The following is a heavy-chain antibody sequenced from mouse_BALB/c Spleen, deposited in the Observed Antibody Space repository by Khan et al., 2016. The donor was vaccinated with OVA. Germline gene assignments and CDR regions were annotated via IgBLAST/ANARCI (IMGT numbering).Heavy chain of an antibody. D-gene: IGHD2-10*02. CDR1: GYSITSDYA. Sequence: EVQLQESGPGLVKPSQSLSLTCTVTGYSITSDYAWNWIRQFPGNKLEWMGFISYSGNTNYNPSLKSRFSITRDTSKNQFFLQSNSVTTEDTATYYGARVYGGDFDYWGQGTSLTVSS. V-gene: IGHV3-2*02. J-gene: IGHJ2*02. CDR2: ISYSGNT. CDR3: ARVYGGDFDY.